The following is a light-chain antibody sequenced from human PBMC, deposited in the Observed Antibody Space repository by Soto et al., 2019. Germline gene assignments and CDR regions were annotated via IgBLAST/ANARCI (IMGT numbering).Light chain of an antibody. V-gene: IGLV2-14*01. CDR1: SNDIGAFDY. CDR3: SSYTTNNAHV. CDR2: EVF. J-gene: IGLJ2*01. Sequence: HSVLTQPASVSASPGQSISISCTGTSNDIGAFDYVSWYQQHPGKAPKLIIFEVFNRPSGVSTRFSGSKSGSTASLTISGLQAEDEADYFCSSYTTNNAHVFGGGTKLTVL.